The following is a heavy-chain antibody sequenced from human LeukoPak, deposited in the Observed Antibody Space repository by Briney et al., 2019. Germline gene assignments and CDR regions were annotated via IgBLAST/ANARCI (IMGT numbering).Heavy chain of an antibody. CDR2: ISYNGST. J-gene: IGHJ6*03. Sequence: SETLSLTCTVSGGSIKSYYWSWIRQPPGTGLEWIGYISYNGSTNYNPSLKSRVTISVDTSKNQFSLKLSSVTAADTAVYYCERVWNYYYYYYMDVWGKGTTVTVSS. CDR1: GGSIKSYY. CDR3: ERVWNYYYYYYMDV. V-gene: IGHV4-59*01. D-gene: IGHD3-10*01.